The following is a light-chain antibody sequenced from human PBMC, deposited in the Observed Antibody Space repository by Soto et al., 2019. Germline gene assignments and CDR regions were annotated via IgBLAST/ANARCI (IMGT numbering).Light chain of an antibody. J-gene: IGKJ5*01. V-gene: IGKV3-20*01. CDR1: QSVNSR. CDR3: QHYGRSSIT. CDR2: GAS. Sequence: EIVLTQSPGTLSLSPGERATLSFRASQSVNSRLSWYQHKPGQAPRLLISGASSRATGIPDRFSGSGSATDFTLTISRLEPEDFALYYCQHYGRSSITFGQGTRLEIK.